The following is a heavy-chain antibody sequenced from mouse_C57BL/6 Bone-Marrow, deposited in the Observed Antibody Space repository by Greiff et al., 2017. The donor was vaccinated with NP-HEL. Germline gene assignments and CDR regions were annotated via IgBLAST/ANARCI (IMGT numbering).Heavy chain of an antibody. Sequence: GELGESGPCLVAPSQNLSITCTVPGFSFTRYCVSWGRPPPGKGLEWLGVIWGDGSTNYHSALISRLSISKDNSKSQVFLKLNSLQTDDTATYYCAKTSTVVAMDYWGQGTSVTVSS. V-gene: IGHV2-3*01. J-gene: IGHJ4*01. CDR3: AKTSTVVAMDY. D-gene: IGHD1-1*01. CDR2: IWGDGST. CDR1: GFSFTRYC.